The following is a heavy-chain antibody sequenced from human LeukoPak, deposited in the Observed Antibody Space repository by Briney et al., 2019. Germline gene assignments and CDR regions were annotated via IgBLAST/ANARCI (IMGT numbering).Heavy chain of an antibody. Sequence: GRSLRLSCAASGFTFSSYGMHWVRQAPGKGLEWVAVIWYDGSNKYYADSVKGRFTISRDNSKNTLYLQMNSLRAEDTAVYYCARDYYDSSGYWPLDYWGQGTLVTVSS. CDR3: ARDYYDSSGYWPLDY. CDR1: GFTFSSYG. D-gene: IGHD3-22*01. J-gene: IGHJ4*02. V-gene: IGHV3-33*01. CDR2: IWYDGSNK.